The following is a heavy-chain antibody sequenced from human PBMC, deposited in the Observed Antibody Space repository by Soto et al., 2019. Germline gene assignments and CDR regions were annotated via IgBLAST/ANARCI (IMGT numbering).Heavy chain of an antibody. CDR1: SGSITSSNW. Sequence: QVQLQESGPGLVKPSGTLSLTCAVSSGSITSSNWWSWVRQPPGKGLEWIGEIFHNGNTYYNPSLKSRVTMSVHTSKNQFSLNLGSVTAADTAVYYCARRTWGMDVWGQGTTVTVSS. J-gene: IGHJ6*02. D-gene: IGHD2-8*01. CDR2: IFHNGNT. CDR3: ARRTWGMDV. V-gene: IGHV4-4*02.